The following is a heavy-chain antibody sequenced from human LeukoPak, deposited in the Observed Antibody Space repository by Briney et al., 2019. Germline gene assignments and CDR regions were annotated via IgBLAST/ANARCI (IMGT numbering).Heavy chain of an antibody. CDR1: GGSISSSSYY. V-gene: IGHV4-39*02. D-gene: IGHD3-10*01. CDR3: AGLLLFFGTRDY. CDR2: IYYSGST. J-gene: IGHJ4*02. Sequence: PSETLSLTCNVSGGSISSSSYYWGWIRQPPGKGLEWIGSIYYSGSTYYNPSLKSRVTISVDTSKNHFSLKLISVTAADTAVYYCAGLLLFFGTRDYWGQGTLVTVSS.